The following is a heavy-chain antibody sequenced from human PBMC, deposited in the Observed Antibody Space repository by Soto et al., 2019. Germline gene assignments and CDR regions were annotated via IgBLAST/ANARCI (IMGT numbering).Heavy chain of an antibody. V-gene: IGHV1-69*01. CDR2: IIPIFGTA. D-gene: IGHD6-19*01. Sequence: QVQLVQSGAEVTKPGSSVKVSCKASGGTFSSYAISWVRQAPGQGLEWMGGIIPIFGTANYAQKFQGRVTITADESTSTAYMELSSLRSEDTAVYYCARGEERIIAVAGLYFDYWGQGTLVTVAS. CDR1: GGTFSSYA. J-gene: IGHJ4*02. CDR3: ARGEERIIAVAGLYFDY.